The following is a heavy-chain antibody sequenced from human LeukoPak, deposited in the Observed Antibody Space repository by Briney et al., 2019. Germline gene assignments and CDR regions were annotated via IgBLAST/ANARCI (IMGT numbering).Heavy chain of an antibody. D-gene: IGHD6-19*01. CDR1: GFSFSSYS. CDR3: AKGRTEGGTLALDY. V-gene: IGHV3-48*01. J-gene: IGHJ4*02. Sequence: GGSLRLSCAASGFSFSSYSMNWVRQAPGKGLEWVSYISSSSSTIYYTDSVGGRLSISRDNSKNTLYLQVNSLRAEDTAVYYCAKGRTEGGTLALDYWGQGTLVTVSS. CDR2: ISSSSSTI.